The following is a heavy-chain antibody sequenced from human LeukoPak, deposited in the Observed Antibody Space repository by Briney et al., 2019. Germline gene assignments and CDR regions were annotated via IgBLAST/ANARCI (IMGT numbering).Heavy chain of an antibody. D-gene: IGHD1-26*01. CDR3: ARGRRGSGSYYKLLDY. CDR1: GGSFSGYY. J-gene: IGHJ4*02. V-gene: IGHV4-34*01. Sequence: PSETLSLTCAVYGGSFSGYYWSWIRQPPGKGLEWIGEINHSGSTNYNPSLKSRVTISVDTSKNQFSLKLSSVTAADTAVYYCARGRRGSGSYYKLLDYWGQGTLVTVSS. CDR2: INHSGST.